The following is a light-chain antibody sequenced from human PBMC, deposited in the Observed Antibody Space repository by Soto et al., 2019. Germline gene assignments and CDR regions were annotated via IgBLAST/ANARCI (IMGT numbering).Light chain of an antibody. CDR3: QQYYGSPYT. Sequence: DIVMTQSPDSLAVSLGERATINCKSSQSVLYSSNNKNYLAWYQQKPGQPPNLLIYWASTRESGVPDRFSGSGYGKDFTLNISSLQAEDVAVYYCQQYYGSPYTFGQGTKLEIK. J-gene: IGKJ2*01. V-gene: IGKV4-1*01. CDR2: WAS. CDR1: QSVLYSSNNKNY.